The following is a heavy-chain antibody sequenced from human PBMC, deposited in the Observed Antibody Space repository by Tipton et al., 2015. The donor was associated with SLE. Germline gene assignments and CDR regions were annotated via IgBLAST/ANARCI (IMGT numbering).Heavy chain of an antibody. D-gene: IGHD4-23*01. J-gene: IGHJ4*02. CDR2: IYYSGST. CDR1: GGSFSSGDYY. Sequence: TLSLTCTVSGGSFSSGDYYWTWIRQPPGKGLEWIGYIYYSGSTYYNPSLKSRVTISIDTSKNQFSLKLSSVTAADTAVYYCARVHDYGGYFDYWGQGTLVTVSS. CDR3: ARVHDYGGYFDY. V-gene: IGHV4-30-4*01.